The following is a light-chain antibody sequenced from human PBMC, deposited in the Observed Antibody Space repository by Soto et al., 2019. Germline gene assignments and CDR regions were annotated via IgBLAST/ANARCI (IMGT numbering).Light chain of an antibody. J-gene: IGKJ1*01. CDR2: DAS. V-gene: IGKV1-39*01. CDR1: KSLTSK. CDR3: QQSYRSPPT. Sequence: DIQMTQSPSSLSASVGDRVTITCRASKSLTSKLNWYQQRPGKVPNLLIYDASSLQSGVPSRFSGSGSGTDFTLTIDSLQPEDFATYYCQQSYRSPPTFGQGTKVEIK.